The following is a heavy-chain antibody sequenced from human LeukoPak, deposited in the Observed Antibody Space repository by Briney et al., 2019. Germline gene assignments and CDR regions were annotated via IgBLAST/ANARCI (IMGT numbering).Heavy chain of an antibody. J-gene: IGHJ3*02. Sequence: QPGGSLRLSCAASGFTFSNYWMHWVRQVPGKGLVWVSRINKDGSSTNYADSVKGRFTISRDNSKNTLYLQMNSLRAEDTAVYYCAKVVSSGAVAGLVDIWGQGTMVTVSS. D-gene: IGHD6-19*01. CDR1: GFTFSNYW. V-gene: IGHV3-74*01. CDR3: AKVVSSGAVAGLVDI. CDR2: INKDGSST.